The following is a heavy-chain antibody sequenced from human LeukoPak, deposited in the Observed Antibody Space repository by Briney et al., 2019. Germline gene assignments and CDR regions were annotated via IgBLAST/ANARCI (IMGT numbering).Heavy chain of an antibody. V-gene: IGHV3-48*01. D-gene: IGHD6-13*01. CDR1: GYTFSSFS. CDR2: ISGSSSTI. Sequence: GGSLRLSCAASGYTFSSFSMNWVRQAPGKGLEWVSYISGSSSTIYYADSVKGRFTISRDNSKNTLYLQMNSLRAEDTAVYYCARDRIAVAGTYFDSWGQGTLVTVSS. J-gene: IGHJ4*02. CDR3: ARDRIAVAGTYFDS.